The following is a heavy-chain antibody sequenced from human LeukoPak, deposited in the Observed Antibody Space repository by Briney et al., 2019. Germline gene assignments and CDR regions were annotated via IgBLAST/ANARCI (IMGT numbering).Heavy chain of an antibody. CDR1: GGSFSGYY. CDR2: INHSGST. J-gene: IGHJ4*02. Sequence: SETLSLTCAVYGGSFSGYYWSWIRQPPGKGLEWIGEINHSGSTNYNPSLKSRVTISVDTSKNQFSLKLSSVTAADTAVYYCAXXXXGDGYTIDYWGQGTLVTVSS. V-gene: IGHV4-34*01. CDR3: AXXXXGDGYTIDY. D-gene: IGHD5-12*01.